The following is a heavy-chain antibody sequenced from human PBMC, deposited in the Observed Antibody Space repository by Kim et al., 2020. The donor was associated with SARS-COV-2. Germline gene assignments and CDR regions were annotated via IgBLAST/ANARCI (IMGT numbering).Heavy chain of an antibody. J-gene: IGHJ4*02. CDR3: ARDGYYYGSGSYGPYFDY. CDR2: ISAYNGNT. V-gene: IGHV1-18*01. D-gene: IGHD3-10*01. Sequence: ASVKVSCKASGYTFTSYGISWVRQAPGQGLEWMGWISAYNGNTNYAQKLQGRVTMTTDTSTSTAYMELRSLRSDDTAVYYCARDGYYYGSGSYGPYFDYWGQGTLVTVSS. CDR1: GYTFTSYG.